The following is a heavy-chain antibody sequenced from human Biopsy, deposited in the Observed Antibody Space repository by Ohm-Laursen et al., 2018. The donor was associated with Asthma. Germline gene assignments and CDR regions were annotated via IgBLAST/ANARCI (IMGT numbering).Heavy chain of an antibody. D-gene: IGHD2-15*01. CDR2: LYDGDSGYT. CDR1: GGSISSYY. V-gene: IGHV4-59*01. Sequence: PGTLSLTCTASGGSISSYYWTWIRQSPGKGLEWVAYLYDGDSGYTNYNPSLRSRATISIDTSTNHFSLKLTSVTAADTAVYYCARADCSGGSCPYYYGLDVWGQGTTVTVSS. CDR3: ARADCSGGSCPYYYGLDV. J-gene: IGHJ6*02.